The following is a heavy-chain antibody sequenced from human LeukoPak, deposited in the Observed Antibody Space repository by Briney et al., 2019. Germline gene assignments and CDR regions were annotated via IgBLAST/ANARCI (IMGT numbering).Heavy chain of an antibody. Sequence: GESLRLSCVASGFTFSNYAMSWVRQAPGKRLEWVSAITGRGGITYYADSVKGRFTISRDNSRNTLYTNMNSLRAEDTDIYYCAKWGDFYILSGYYDSDFWGQGTLVTVSS. CDR1: GFTFSNYA. J-gene: IGHJ4*02. CDR2: ITGRGGIT. CDR3: AKWGDFYILSGYYDSDF. V-gene: IGHV3-23*01. D-gene: IGHD3-9*01.